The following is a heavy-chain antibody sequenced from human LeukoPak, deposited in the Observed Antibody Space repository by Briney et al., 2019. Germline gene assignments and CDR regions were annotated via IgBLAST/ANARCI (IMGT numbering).Heavy chain of an antibody. Sequence: ASVKVSCKASGYTFTSYDIYWVRQATGQGLEWMGWMNPNSGNTGYAQKFQGRVTMTRNTSISTAYMELSSLRSEDTAVYYCARPSSGSPSYAFDIWGQGTMVTVSS. V-gene: IGHV1-8*01. CDR1: GYTFTSYD. CDR2: MNPNSGNT. J-gene: IGHJ3*02. D-gene: IGHD3-22*01. CDR3: ARPSSGSPSYAFDI.